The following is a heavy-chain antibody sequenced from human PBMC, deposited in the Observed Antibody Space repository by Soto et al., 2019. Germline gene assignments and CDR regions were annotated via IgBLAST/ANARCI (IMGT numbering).Heavy chain of an antibody. D-gene: IGHD3-10*01. CDR3: ARDGGSATNYYYGMDV. CDR2: IYYSGST. Sequence: TXETLSLTCTVSGGSISSYYWSWIRQPPGKGLEWIGYIYYSGSTNYNPSLKSRVTISVDTSKNQFSLKLSSVTAADTAVYYCARDGGSATNYYYGMDVWGQGTTVTVSS. V-gene: IGHV4-59*01. CDR1: GGSISSYY. J-gene: IGHJ6*02.